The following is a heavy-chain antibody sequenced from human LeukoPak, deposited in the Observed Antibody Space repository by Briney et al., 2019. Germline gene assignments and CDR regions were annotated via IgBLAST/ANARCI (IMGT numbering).Heavy chain of an antibody. Sequence: SETLSLTCTVSSGSISSGDYYWGWIRQLPGTGLEWIGYIYYSGRTYYNPSLKSRLTISIDTSKNQFSLNLNSVTAADTAVYYCARGSGHYGSGSYDYWGQGTLVTVSS. D-gene: IGHD3-10*01. CDR2: IYYSGRT. CDR3: ARGSGHYGSGSYDY. V-gene: IGHV4-30-4*08. J-gene: IGHJ4*02. CDR1: SGSISSGDYY.